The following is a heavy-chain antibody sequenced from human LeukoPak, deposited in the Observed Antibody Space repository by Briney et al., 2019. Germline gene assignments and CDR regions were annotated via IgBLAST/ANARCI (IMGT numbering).Heavy chain of an antibody. V-gene: IGHV1-8*01. CDR2: MNPNSGNT. J-gene: IGHJ4*02. CDR3: AGVDCSGGSCYSGFDY. Sequence: ASVKVSCKASGYTFTSYDINWVRQATGQGLEWMGWMNPNSGNTGYAQKFQGRVTMTRNTSISTAYMELSSLRSEDTAVYYCAGVDCSGGSCYSGFDYWGQGTLVTVSS. D-gene: IGHD2-15*01. CDR1: GYTFTSYD.